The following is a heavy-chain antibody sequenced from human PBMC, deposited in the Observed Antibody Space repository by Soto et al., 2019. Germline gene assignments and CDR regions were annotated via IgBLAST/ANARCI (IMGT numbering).Heavy chain of an antibody. Sequence: QVQLQESGPGLVKPAETLSLTCSVSGASVTSGLYYWTWIRQPPGRGLEWMGFIYDGGGSNYSPSLRGRVTMSVDSSKTQFSLHLTSVTAADTAVYYCARADGREFDYDDVWGTRGDWFDPWGQGTLVTVSS. V-gene: IGHV4-61*01. CDR1: GASVTSGLYY. CDR3: ARADGREFDYDDVWGTRGDWFDP. D-gene: IGHD3-16*01. CDR2: IYDGGGS. J-gene: IGHJ5*02.